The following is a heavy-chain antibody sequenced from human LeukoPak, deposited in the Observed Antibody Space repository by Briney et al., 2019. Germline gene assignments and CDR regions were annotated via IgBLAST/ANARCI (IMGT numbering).Heavy chain of an antibody. J-gene: IGHJ6*03. CDR3: ARQNPLISSGWYLYYYYMDV. D-gene: IGHD6-19*01. CDR1: GGSISSSSYY. CDR2: IYYSGST. Sequence: SETLSLTCTVSGGSISSSSYYWGWIRQPPGKGLEWIGSIYYSGSTYYNPSLKSRVTISVDTSKNQFSLKLSSVTAADTAVYYCARQNPLISSGWYLYYYYMDVWGKGTTVTVSS. V-gene: IGHV4-39*01.